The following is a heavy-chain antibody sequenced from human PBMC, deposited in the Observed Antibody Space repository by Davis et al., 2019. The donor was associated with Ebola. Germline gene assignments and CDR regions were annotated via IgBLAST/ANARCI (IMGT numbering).Heavy chain of an antibody. CDR2: ISYDGYNE. Sequence: GGSLRLSCAASGFTFSSYWMSWVRQAPGKGLEWVAVISYDGYNEYYADSVKGRFTISRDNSKNTLYLQMNSLRAEDTAVYYCAKDLGRDYYYMDVWGKGTTVTVSS. J-gene: IGHJ6*03. CDR3: AKDLGRDYYYMDV. V-gene: IGHV3-30*18. CDR1: GFTFSSYW.